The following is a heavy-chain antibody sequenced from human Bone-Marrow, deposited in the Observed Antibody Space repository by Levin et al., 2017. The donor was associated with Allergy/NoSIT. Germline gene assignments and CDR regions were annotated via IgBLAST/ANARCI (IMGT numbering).Heavy chain of an antibody. D-gene: IGHD1-1*01. J-gene: IGHJ4*02. Sequence: GGSLRLSCTGSGFLFSDFYMSWIRQAPGKGLEWISYIDGTGRHIYYADSVQGRFFISRDNAKSSLYLQMTSLRAEDTARYYCARALTTTSAWDAYWGQGALATVSS. CDR3: ARALTTTSAWDAY. CDR2: IDGTGRHI. CDR1: GFLFSDFY. V-gene: IGHV3-11*01.